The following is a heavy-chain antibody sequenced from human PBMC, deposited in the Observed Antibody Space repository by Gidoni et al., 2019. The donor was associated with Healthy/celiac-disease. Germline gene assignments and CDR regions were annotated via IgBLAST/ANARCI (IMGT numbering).Heavy chain of an antibody. D-gene: IGHD4-17*01. CDR3: ARGGTTVVTTDAFDI. Sequence: YSGSTNYNPSLKSRVTISVDTSKNQFSLKLSSVTAADTAVYYCARGGTTVVTTDAFDIWGQGIMVTVSS. CDR2: YSGST. J-gene: IGHJ3*02. V-gene: IGHV4-59*09.